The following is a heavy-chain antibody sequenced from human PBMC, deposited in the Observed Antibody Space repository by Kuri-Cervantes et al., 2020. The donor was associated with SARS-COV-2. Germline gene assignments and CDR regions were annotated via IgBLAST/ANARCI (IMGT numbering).Heavy chain of an antibody. V-gene: IGHV3-30*18. D-gene: IGHD3-22*01. Sequence: GESLKISCAASGFTFSSYGMHWVRQAPGKWLEWVSVRSYDGSNKYYADSVKGRFTISRDNSKNTLYLQINSLRAEETAVYYCAKWAPSSGYYFKSWFDPWGQGTLVTVSS. CDR1: GFTFSSYG. J-gene: IGHJ5*02. CDR3: AKWAPSSGYYFKSWFDP. CDR2: RSYDGSNK.